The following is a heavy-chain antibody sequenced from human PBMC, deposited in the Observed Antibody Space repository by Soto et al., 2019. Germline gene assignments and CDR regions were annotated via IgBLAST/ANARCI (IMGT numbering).Heavy chain of an antibody. J-gene: IGHJ6*02. CDR1: GFTFRSYG. D-gene: IGHD6-6*01. CDR3: ARDPRAARNYYYYGMDV. CDR2: IWYDGSNK. Sequence: GGSLRLSCAASGFTFRSYGMHWARQAPGKGLEWVAVIWYDGSNKYYADSVKGRFTISRDNSKNTLYLQMNSLRAEDTAVYYCARDPRAARNYYYYGMDVWGQGTTVTVSS. V-gene: IGHV3-33*01.